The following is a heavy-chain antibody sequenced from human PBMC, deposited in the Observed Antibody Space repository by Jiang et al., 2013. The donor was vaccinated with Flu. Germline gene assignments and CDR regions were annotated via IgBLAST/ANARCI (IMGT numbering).Heavy chain of an antibody. J-gene: IGHJ4*02. Sequence: SGEGVVQPGRSLRLSCAASGFTFSSYGMHWVRQAPGKGLEWVAVISYDGSNKYYADSVKGRFTISRDNSKNTLYLQMNSLRAEDTAVYYCAKADRGDCSGGSCYFDYWGQGTLVTVSS. D-gene: IGHD2-15*01. CDR2: ISYDGSNK. CDR1: GFTFSSYG. V-gene: IGHV3-30*18. CDR3: AKADRGDCSGGSCYFDY.